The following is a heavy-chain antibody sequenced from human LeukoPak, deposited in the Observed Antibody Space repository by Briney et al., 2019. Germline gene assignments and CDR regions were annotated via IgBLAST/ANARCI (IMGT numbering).Heavy chain of an antibody. CDR1: GFTFSSYA. J-gene: IGHJ4*02. CDR2: ISGSGGST. V-gene: IGHV3-23*01. D-gene: IGHD6-13*01. CDR3: ARGRRRIAAAGATPPAPYFDY. Sequence: PGGSLRLSCAASGFTFSSYAMSWVRQAPGKGLEWVSVISGSGGSTSYADSVKGRFTISRDNAKNSPYLQMNSLRAEDTAVYYCARGRRRIAAAGATPPAPYFDYWGQGTLVTVSS.